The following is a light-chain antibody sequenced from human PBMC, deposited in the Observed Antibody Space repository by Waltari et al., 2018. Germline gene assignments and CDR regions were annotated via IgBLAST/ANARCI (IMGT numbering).Light chain of an antibody. CDR3: LQYNGEPRT. J-gene: IGKJ1*01. V-gene: IGKV1-5*03. Sequence: DIQMTQSPSTLSASVGDRVTITCRASQNINTWLAWHQQKPGKAPKLLIYKASSLESGVPSRFSGSGSGTEYTLTISSLQPDDFATYYCLQYNGEPRTFGQGIKVEVK. CDR2: KAS. CDR1: QNINTW.